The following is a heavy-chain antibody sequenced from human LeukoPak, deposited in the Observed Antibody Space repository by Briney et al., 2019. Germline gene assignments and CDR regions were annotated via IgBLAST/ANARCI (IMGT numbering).Heavy chain of an antibody. CDR3: ARDLYDYVWGSYRSQSRKAFDI. Sequence: SETLSLTCAVYGGSFSGYYWSWIRQPPGKGLEWDGGINHSGSTNYNPSLKSRVTISVDTSKNQFSLKLSSVTAADTAVYYCARDLYDYVWGSYRSQSRKAFDIWGQGTMVTVSS. V-gene: IGHV4-34*01. CDR1: GGSFSGYY. D-gene: IGHD3-16*02. J-gene: IGHJ3*02. CDR2: INHSGST.